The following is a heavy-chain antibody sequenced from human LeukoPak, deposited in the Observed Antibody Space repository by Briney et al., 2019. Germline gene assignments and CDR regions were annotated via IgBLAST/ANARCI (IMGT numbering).Heavy chain of an antibody. D-gene: IGHD4-17*01. CDR1: GFTFSSYG. V-gene: IGHV3-30*03. CDR2: ISYDGSNK. Sequence: GESLRLSCAASGFTFSSYGMHWVRQAPGKGLEWVAVISYDGSNKYYADSVKGRFTISRDNSKNTLYLQMNSLRAEDTAVYYCARGDPTVTTTGSGGLDIWGQGTMVTVSS. CDR3: ARGDPTVTTTGSGGLDI. J-gene: IGHJ3*02.